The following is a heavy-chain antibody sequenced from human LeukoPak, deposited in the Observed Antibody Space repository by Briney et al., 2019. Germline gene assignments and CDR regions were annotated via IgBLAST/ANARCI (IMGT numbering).Heavy chain of an antibody. CDR3: ARESSGYFY. V-gene: IGHV3-11*04. CDR1: GFTFSDYY. D-gene: IGHD3-22*01. CDR2: ISSSGSTI. Sequence: GGSLRLSCAASGFTFSDYYMNWVRQAPGKGLEWVSYISSSGSTIYYANSVQGRFTISRDSAKNSLYLQMNSLRAEDTAVYYCARESSGYFYWGQGTLVTVSS. J-gene: IGHJ4*02.